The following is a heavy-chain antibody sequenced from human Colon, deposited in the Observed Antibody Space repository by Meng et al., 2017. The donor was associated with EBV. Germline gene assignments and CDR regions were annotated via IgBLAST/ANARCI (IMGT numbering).Heavy chain of an antibody. D-gene: IGHD3-10*01. CDR2: ISGSSSYI. CDR3: ALGF. J-gene: IGHJ4*02. CDR1: TFSFSNYT. V-gene: IGHV3-21*01. Sequence: LGESGGGLCKPGGSLRLSFAASTFSFSNYTMNWVRQAQWKGLEWVSSISGSSSYIYYADSMKGRFIIFRDNAKGVEDTAVYYCARDLTTMLRGALGFWGQGTLVTVSS.